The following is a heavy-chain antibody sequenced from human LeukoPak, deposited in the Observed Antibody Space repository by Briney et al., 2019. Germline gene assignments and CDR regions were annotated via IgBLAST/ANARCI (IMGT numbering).Heavy chain of an antibody. CDR1: GFTVSRNY. D-gene: IGHD3-10*01. CDR3: ARDTGPPGYYGSGSYYKGYAFDI. Sequence: GGSLRLSCAASGFTVSRNYMSWVRQAPGKGLERVSVIYSGGSTYYADSVKGRFTISRDNSKNTLYLQMNSLRAEDTAVYYCARDTGPPGYYGSGSYYKGYAFDIWGQGTMVTVSS. J-gene: IGHJ3*02. V-gene: IGHV3-53*01. CDR2: IYSGGST.